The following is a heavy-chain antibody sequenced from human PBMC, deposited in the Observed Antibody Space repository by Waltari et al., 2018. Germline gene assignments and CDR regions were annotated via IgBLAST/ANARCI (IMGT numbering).Heavy chain of an antibody. CDR3: AKGASTYGSTGGFDY. Sequence: QVQVVQSGAEVKKPGASVKLSCKTSGYTFTDYFLHWVRQAPGQGLEWLGGINPQNGGTNYAQKLQGRVTMSRDTSSSTAYMDLSRLRSDDTAVYYCAKGASTYGSTGGFDYWGQGALITVSS. CDR2: INPQNGGT. D-gene: IGHD1-1*01. CDR1: GYTFTDYF. J-gene: IGHJ4*02. V-gene: IGHV1-2*02.